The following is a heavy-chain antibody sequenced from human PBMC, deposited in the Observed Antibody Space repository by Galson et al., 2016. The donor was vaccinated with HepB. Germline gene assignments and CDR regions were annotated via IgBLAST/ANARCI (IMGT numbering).Heavy chain of an antibody. CDR2: ISYDGTNK. Sequence: SLRLSCAASLFIFDSYAMHWVRQAPGKGLEWVAVISYDGTNKYYADSVKGRFTISRDNSKNTLYLQMDSLRPEDTAVYYWARELSGRFSYRAYYYYGMDVWGQGTTVSVSS. CDR1: LFIFDSYA. D-gene: IGHD1-26*01. J-gene: IGHJ6*02. CDR3: ARELSGRFSYRAYYYYGMDV. V-gene: IGHV3-30*04.